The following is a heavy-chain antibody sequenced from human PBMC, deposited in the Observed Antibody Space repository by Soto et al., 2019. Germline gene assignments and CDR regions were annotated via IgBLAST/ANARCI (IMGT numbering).Heavy chain of an antibody. CDR3: ARAGSSSWYLRSRYYGMDV. CDR2: IHYSGST. D-gene: IGHD6-13*01. Sequence: PSETLSLTCTVSGGSISSYYWSWIRQPPGKGLEWIGYIHYSGSTNYNPSLKSRVTISVDTSKNQFSLKLSSVTAADTAVYYCARAGSSSWYLRSRYYGMDVWGQGTTVTVSS. CDR1: GGSISSYY. V-gene: IGHV4-59*01. J-gene: IGHJ6*02.